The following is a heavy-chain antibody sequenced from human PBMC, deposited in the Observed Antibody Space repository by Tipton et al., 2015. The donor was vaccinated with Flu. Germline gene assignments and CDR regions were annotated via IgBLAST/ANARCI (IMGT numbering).Heavy chain of an antibody. V-gene: IGHV4-34*01. CDR3: ARSKRKSMVNWFDP. Sequence: TLSLTCTVSGGSISSYYWSWIRQPPGKGLEWIGEINHSGSTNYNPSLKSRVTISVDTSKNQFSLKLSSVTAADTAVYYCARSKRKSMVNWFDPWGQGTLVTVSS. CDR2: INHSGST. J-gene: IGHJ5*02. D-gene: IGHD3-10*01. CDR1: GGSISSYY.